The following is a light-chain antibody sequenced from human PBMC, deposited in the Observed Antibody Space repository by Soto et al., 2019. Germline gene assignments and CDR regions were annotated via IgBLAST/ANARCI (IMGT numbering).Light chain of an antibody. CDR2: AAS. Sequence: DIQMTQSPSSLSASVGDRVTITCXASQSISSYLNWYQQKPGKAPKLLIYAASSLQSGVPSRFSGSGSGTDFTITISSLQPEDFATYYCQQSYSTPPITFGQGTRLEIK. CDR1: QSISSY. CDR3: QQSYSTPPIT. V-gene: IGKV1-39*01. J-gene: IGKJ5*01.